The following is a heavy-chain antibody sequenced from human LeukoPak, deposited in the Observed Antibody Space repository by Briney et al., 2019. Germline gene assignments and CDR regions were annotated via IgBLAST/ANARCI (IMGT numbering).Heavy chain of an antibody. D-gene: IGHD2-15*01. CDR1: GGSISSYY. J-gene: IGHJ4*02. CDR2: IYYSGST. Sequence: SETLSLTCTVSGGSISSYYWSWIRQPPGKGLEWIGYIYYSGSTNYNPSLKSRVTISVDTSKNQFSLKLSSVTAADTAVYYCAGLGPWVDSDYWGQGTLVTVSS. CDR3: AGLGPWVDSDY. V-gene: IGHV4-59*08.